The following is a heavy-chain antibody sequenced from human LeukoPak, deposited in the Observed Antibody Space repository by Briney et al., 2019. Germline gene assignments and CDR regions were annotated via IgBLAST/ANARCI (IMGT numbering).Heavy chain of an antibody. J-gene: IGHJ6*03. CDR3: ARDQISIAVAGDYYSYYTDV. Sequence: SQTLSLTCAISGDSVSSNSTAWNWIRQSPSRGLEWLGRTYYRSKWYAVSVKSRITINPDTSKNQFSLQLNSVTPEDTAVFYCARDQISIAVAGDYYSYYTDVWGKGTTVTVSS. CDR1: GDSVSSNSTA. V-gene: IGHV6-1*01. CDR2: TYYRSKW. D-gene: IGHD6-19*01.